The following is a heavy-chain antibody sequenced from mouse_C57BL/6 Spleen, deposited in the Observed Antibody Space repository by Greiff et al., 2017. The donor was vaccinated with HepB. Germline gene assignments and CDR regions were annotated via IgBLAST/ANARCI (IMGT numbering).Heavy chain of an antibody. CDR3: ARLRGTYWYFDV. Sequence: EVHLVESGGGLVKPGGSLKLSCAASGFTFSDYGMHWVRQAPEKGLEWVAYISSGSSTIYYADTVKGRFTISRDNAKNTLFLQMTSLRSEDTAMYYCARLRGTYWYFDVWGTGTTVTVSS. J-gene: IGHJ1*03. D-gene: IGHD2-14*01. CDR1: GFTFSDYG. V-gene: IGHV5-17*01. CDR2: ISSGSSTI.